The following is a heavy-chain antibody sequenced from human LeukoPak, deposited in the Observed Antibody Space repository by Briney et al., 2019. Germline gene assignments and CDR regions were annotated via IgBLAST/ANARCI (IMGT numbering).Heavy chain of an antibody. CDR3: ARYCPSGSCHPYYYYGMDV. Sequence: PGGSLRLSCAVSGFTFSSYNINWVRQAPVKGLEWVSSISSSSSYKFYADSVKGRFTISRDNAKNSLYVQTTSLRAEDPAVYYCARYCPSGSCHPYYYYGMDVWGQGTTVTVSS. J-gene: IGHJ6*02. CDR1: GFTFSSYN. CDR2: ISSSSSYK. V-gene: IGHV3-21*01. D-gene: IGHD2-15*01.